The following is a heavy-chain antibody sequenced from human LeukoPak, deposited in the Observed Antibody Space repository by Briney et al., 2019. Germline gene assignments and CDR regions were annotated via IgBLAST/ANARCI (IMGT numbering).Heavy chain of an antibody. CDR3: AKRRLNVYETSPWDPDL. CDR2: INPADSDT. CDR1: GNIFTNNW. J-gene: IGHJ5*02. D-gene: IGHD2-2*01. Sequence: GASLQISCKGSGNIFTNNWIAWVRPLPGKGLKWMGIINPADSDTQYSAPFQGQVTISADRSTSTAYLHWSSLKASDTAIYYCAKRRLNVYETSPWDPDLWGQGTLVTVSS. V-gene: IGHV5-51*01.